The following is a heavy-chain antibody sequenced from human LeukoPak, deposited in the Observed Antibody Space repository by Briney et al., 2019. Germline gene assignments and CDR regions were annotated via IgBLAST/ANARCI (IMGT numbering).Heavy chain of an antibody. V-gene: IGHV1-46*01. Sequence: ASVKVSCKASGYTFTSYYMHWVRQAPGQGLEWMGIINPSGGSTSYAQKFQGRVTMTRDTSTSTVYMEVSSLRAEDTAVYYCARAFRRDGYKEDYWGQGTLVTVSS. J-gene: IGHJ4*02. CDR1: GYTFTSYY. D-gene: IGHD5-24*01. CDR3: ARAFRRDGYKEDY. CDR2: INPSGGST.